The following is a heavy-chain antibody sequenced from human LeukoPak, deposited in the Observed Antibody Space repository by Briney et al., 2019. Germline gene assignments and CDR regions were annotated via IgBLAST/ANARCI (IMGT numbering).Heavy chain of an antibody. CDR2: ITGSGART. CDR3: AKDTGNWGRGLDV. J-gene: IGHJ3*01. CDR1: GLLFNTYA. Sequence: PGGSLRLSCAASGLLFNTYAMSWVRQPPGKGLEWVSDITGSGARTNYADSVRGRFTISRDNSKKTLYLQMNSLRREDTAIYYCAKDTGNWGRGLDVWGQGTKVTVSS. V-gene: IGHV3-23*01. D-gene: IGHD3-16*01.